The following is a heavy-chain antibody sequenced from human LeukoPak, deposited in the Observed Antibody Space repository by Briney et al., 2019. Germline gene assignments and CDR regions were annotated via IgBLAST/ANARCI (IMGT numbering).Heavy chain of an antibody. Sequence: GGSLRLSCAASGFTFSSYWMTWVRQAPEQGLEWVANIKQDGSETYYVDSVKGRFTIFRDNAKNSLCLHMNSLRVEDSAVYYCARSGVPHGTDVWGQGTTVTVSS. CDR1: GFTFSSYW. D-gene: IGHD7-27*01. CDR3: ARSGVPHGTDV. J-gene: IGHJ6*02. CDR2: IKQDGSET. V-gene: IGHV3-7*04.